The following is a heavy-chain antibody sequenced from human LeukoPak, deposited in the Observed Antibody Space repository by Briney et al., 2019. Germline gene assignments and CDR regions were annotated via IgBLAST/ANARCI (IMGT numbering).Heavy chain of an antibody. J-gene: IGHJ4*02. D-gene: IGHD1-1*01. CDR1: GFTFDDYA. CDR3: ATYRGYPVDY. CDR2: ISWNSGSI. V-gene: IGHV3-9*01. Sequence: GGSLRLSCAASGFTFDDYAMHWVRQAPGKGLEWVSGISWNSGSIGYADSVKGRFTISRDNAKNSLYLQMNSLRAEDTAVYYCATYRGYPVDYWGQGTLVTVSS.